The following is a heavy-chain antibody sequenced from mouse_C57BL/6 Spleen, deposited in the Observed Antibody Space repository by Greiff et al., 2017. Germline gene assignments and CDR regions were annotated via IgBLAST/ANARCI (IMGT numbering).Heavy chain of an antibody. V-gene: IGHV1-64*01. CDR2: IHPNSGST. J-gene: IGHJ4*01. CDR1: GYTFTSYW. CDR3: ARSNIYYYGSSYPLYAMDY. D-gene: IGHD1-1*01. Sequence: QVQLKQPGAELVKPGASVKLSCKASGYTFTSYWMHWVKQRPGQGLEWIGMIHPNSGSTNYNEKFKSKATLTVDKSSSTAYMQLSSLTSEDSAVYYCARSNIYYYGSSYPLYAMDYWGQGTSVTVSS.